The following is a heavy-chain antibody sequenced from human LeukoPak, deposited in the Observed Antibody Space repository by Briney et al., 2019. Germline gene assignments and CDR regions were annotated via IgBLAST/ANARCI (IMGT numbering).Heavy chain of an antibody. Sequence: GASVKVSCKASGYTFTSYGISWVRQAPGQGLEWMGWISAYNGNTNYAQKLQGRVTMTTDTSTSTAYMELRSLRSDDTAVYYCARDRPIGGKYYYGSGSYYWYFDLWGRGTLVTVSS. CDR3: ARDRPIGGKYYYGSGSYYWYFDL. D-gene: IGHD3-10*01. CDR1: GYTFTSYG. V-gene: IGHV1-18*01. J-gene: IGHJ2*01. CDR2: ISAYNGNT.